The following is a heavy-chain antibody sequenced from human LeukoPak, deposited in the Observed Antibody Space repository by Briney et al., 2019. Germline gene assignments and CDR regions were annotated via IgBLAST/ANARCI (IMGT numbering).Heavy chain of an antibody. CDR1: GYTFTSYD. CDR2: MNPNSGNT. D-gene: IGHD3-22*01. CDR3: ARVLRSEVTMIVRQFFDY. J-gene: IGHJ4*02. V-gene: IGHV1-8*01. Sequence: VASVKVSCKASGYTFTSYDINWVRQATGQGLEWMGWMNPNSGNTGYAQKFQGRVTMTRNTSISTAYMELSSLRSEDTAVYYCARVLRSEVTMIVRQFFDYWGQGTLVTVSS.